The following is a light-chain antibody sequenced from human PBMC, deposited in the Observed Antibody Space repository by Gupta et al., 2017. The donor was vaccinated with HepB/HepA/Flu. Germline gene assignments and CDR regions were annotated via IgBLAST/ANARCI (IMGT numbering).Light chain of an antibody. V-gene: IGKV3D-20*01. CDR3: QQEHRSPGT. Sequence: EIVLTQSPATLSLSPGEGATLSCGASQSLSSSYLAWFQQKNGLAPRLLIYDGSRRATGIPDRFSGSGSGTEFTLTISRLEPEEFAVYYCQQEHRSPGTFGQGTKVDIK. J-gene: IGKJ2*01. CDR2: DGS. CDR1: QSLSSSY.